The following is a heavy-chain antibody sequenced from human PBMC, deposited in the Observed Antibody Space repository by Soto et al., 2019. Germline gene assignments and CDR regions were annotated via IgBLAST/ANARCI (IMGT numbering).Heavy chain of an antibody. D-gene: IGHD3-16*01. CDR3: ARAIRTGGSIRWHYDY. V-gene: IGHV4-31*03. CDR2: IYYSGGT. J-gene: IGHJ4*02. Sequence: QVQLQESGPGLVKPSQTLSLTCTVSGGSISSGGYYWSWIRQHPGKGLEWIGYIYYSGGTYYNPSIKSRVTIPVDKAKNQCALKPSTVTAADTAVYYCARAIRTGGSIRWHYDYWGQGTLVTVSA. CDR1: GGSISSGGYY.